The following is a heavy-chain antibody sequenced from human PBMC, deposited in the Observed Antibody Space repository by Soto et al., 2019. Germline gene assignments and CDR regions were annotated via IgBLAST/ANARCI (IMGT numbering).Heavy chain of an antibody. CDR2: TYYRSKWYN. J-gene: IGHJ5*02. CDR3: ARSTPRITVAGTGWFDP. CDR1: GDSVSSNSAA. D-gene: IGHD6-19*01. V-gene: IGHV6-1*01. Sequence: SQTLSLTCAISGDSVSSNSAAWNWIRQSPSRGLEWLGKTYYRSKWYNDYAVSVKSRITINPDTSKNQFSLQLNSVTPEDTAVYYCARSTPRITVAGTGWFDPWGQGTLVTVSS.